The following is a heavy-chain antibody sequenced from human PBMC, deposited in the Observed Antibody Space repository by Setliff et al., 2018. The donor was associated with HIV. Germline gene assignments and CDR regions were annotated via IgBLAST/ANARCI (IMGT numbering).Heavy chain of an antibody. Sequence: ASVKVSCKASEYTFTSYAMHWVRQAPGQRLEWMGWINAGNGNTKYSQKFQGRVIITRDTSASTAYMELSSLRSEDTAVYYCARERAFTIFGVVANDGFDIWGQGTMVTV. J-gene: IGHJ3*02. CDR1: EYTFTSYA. V-gene: IGHV1-3*01. D-gene: IGHD3-3*01. CDR3: ARERAFTIFGVVANDGFDI. CDR2: INAGNGNT.